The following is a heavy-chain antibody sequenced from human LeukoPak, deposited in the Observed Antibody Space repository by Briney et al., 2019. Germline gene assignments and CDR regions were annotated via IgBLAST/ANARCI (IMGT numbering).Heavy chain of an antibody. CDR1: EFTFSSYT. CDR3: ARDDLKANSSGYYYLGPFDY. J-gene: IGHJ4*02. Sequence: GGSLRLSCTGPEFTFSSYTLHWVRQAPGKGLEWVAVISYDGSNKYYADSVKGRFTISRDNSKNTLYLQMNSLRAEDTAVYYCARDDLKANSSGYYYLGPFDYWGQGTLVTVSS. CDR2: ISYDGSNK. V-gene: IGHV3-30*04. D-gene: IGHD3-22*01.